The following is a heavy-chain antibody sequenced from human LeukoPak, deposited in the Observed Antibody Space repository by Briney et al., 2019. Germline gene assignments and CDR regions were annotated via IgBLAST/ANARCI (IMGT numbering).Heavy chain of an antibody. J-gene: IGHJ4*02. CDR1: GGSISSNNW. CDR2: MYHSGNT. D-gene: IGHD6-19*01. CDR3: AGEGYRSGWYGYYFDY. V-gene: IGHV4-4*02. Sequence: SETLSLTCGVSGGSISSNNWWSWVRQPPGKGLEWIGEMYHSGNTNYNPSLKSRVTISVDTSKNQFSLKLSSVTAADTAVYYCAGEGYRSGWYGYYFDYWGQGTLVTVS.